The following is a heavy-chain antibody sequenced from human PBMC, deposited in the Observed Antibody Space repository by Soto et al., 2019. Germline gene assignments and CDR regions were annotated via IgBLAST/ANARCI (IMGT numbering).Heavy chain of an antibody. CDR3: AKQDDRGALEI. CDR2: IYPGDSDT. V-gene: IGHV5-51*01. CDR1: GKAFTSFW. D-gene: IGHD3-22*01. J-gene: IGHJ3*02. Sequence: GESLKISCKISGKAFTSFWVAWVRQMPGRGLEWMGNIYPGDSDTRYTPPFQGQVTISAGKSTNTAYLQWHSLQASDTALYYCAKQDDRGALEIWGQGTKVTVSS.